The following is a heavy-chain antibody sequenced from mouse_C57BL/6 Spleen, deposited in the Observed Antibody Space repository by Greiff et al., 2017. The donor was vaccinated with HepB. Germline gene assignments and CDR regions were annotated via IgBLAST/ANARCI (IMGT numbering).Heavy chain of an antibody. CDR1: GYSFTDYN. V-gene: IGHV1-39*01. J-gene: IGHJ1*03. CDR3: ARWGYYGSKGYFDV. D-gene: IGHD1-1*01. CDR2: INPNYGTT. Sequence: VQLQHSGPELVKPGASVKISCKASGYSFTDYNMNWVKQSNGKSLEWIGVINPNYGTTSYNQKFKGKATLTVDQSSSTAYMQLNSLTSEDSAVYYCARWGYYGSKGYFDVWGTGTTVTVSS.